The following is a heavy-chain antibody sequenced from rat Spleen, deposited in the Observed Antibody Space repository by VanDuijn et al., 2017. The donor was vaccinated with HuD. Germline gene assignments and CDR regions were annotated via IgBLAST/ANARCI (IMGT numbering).Heavy chain of an antibody. D-gene: IGHD1-10*01. Sequence: EVQLVESGGGLVQPGRSLKLSCAASGFTFSNYGMAWVCQAPTTGLEWVATISYDGSSTYYRDSVKGRFTISRDNEKSTLYLQMDSLRSEDTATYYCARSGTTPYYFDYWGQGVMVTVSS. CDR3: ARSGTTPYYFDY. V-gene: IGHV5-29*01. CDR1: GFTFSNYG. J-gene: IGHJ2*01. CDR2: ISYDGSST.